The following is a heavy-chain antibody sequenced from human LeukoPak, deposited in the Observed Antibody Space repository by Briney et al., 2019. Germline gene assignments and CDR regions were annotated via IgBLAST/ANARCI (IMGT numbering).Heavy chain of an antibody. CDR2: MNPNSGNT. J-gene: IGHJ6*02. V-gene: IGHV1-8*01. Sequence: ASVKVSCKASGYTFTSYDINWVRQATGQGLEWMGWMNPNSGNTGYAQKFQGRVTMTRNTSISTAYMELSSLRSEDTAVYYCARVRSVIRYFDWLSIYYYGMDVWGQGTTVTVSS. CDR3: ARVRSVIRYFDWLSIYYYGMDV. D-gene: IGHD3-9*01. CDR1: GYTFTSYD.